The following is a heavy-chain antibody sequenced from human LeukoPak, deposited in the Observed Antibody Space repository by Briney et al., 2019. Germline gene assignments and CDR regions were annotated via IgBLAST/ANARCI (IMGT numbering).Heavy chain of an antibody. V-gene: IGHV3-53*01. D-gene: IGHD3-22*01. CDR1: GFTVSSNY. CDR3: ARDWNYDSSGYYGRDDAFDI. CDR2: IYSGGST. Sequence: QTGGSLRLSCAASGFTVSSNYMSWVRQAPGKGLEWVSVIYSGGSTYYADSVKGRFTISRDNSKNTLYLQMSSLRAEDAAVYYCARDWNYDSSGYYGRDDAFDIWGQGTMVTVSS. J-gene: IGHJ3*02.